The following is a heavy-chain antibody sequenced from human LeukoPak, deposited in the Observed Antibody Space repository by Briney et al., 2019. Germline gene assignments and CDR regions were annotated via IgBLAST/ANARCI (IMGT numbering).Heavy chain of an antibody. CDR3: ARGLGYSFDWLHPRPPGRVPGDAFDI. CDR2: INHSGST. CDR1: GGSFSGYY. D-gene: IGHD3-9*01. V-gene: IGHV4-34*01. Sequence: PSETLSLTCAVYGGSFSGYYWSWIRQPPGKGLEWIGEINHSGSTNYNPSLKSRVTISVDTSKNQFSLKLSSVTAADTAVYYCARGLGYSFDWLHPRPPGRVPGDAFDIWGQGTMVTVSS. J-gene: IGHJ3*02.